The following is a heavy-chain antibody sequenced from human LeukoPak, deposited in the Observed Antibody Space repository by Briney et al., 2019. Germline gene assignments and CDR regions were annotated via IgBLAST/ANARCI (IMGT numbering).Heavy chain of an antibody. CDR2: IYYSGST. Sequence: PSQTLSLTCTVSGGSISSGGYYWSWIRQHPGKGLEWIGYIYYSGSTYYNPSLKSRVTISVDTSKSQFSLKLSSVTAADTAVYYCARDNVPDCSSTSCYYYGMDVWGKGTTVTVSS. V-gene: IGHV4-31*03. D-gene: IGHD2-2*01. J-gene: IGHJ6*04. CDR1: GGSISSGGYY. CDR3: ARDNVPDCSSTSCYYYGMDV.